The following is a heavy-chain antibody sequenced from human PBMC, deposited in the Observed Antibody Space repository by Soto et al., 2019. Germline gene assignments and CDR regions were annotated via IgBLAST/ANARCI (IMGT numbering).Heavy chain of an antibody. Sequence: SETLSLTCAVYGGSFSGYSWTWVRQPPGTGLEWIGEINHSGSTNYNPSLKSRVTISVDTSKNQFSLKLTSVTAADTAVYYCARDKITGLFDYWGQGTLVTVSS. CDR3: ARDKITGLFDY. CDR2: INHSGST. V-gene: IGHV4-34*01. CDR1: GGSFSGYS. D-gene: IGHD2-8*02. J-gene: IGHJ4*02.